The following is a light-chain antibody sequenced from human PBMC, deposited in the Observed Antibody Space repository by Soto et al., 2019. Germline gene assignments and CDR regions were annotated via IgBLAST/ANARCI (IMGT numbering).Light chain of an antibody. J-gene: IGKJ5*01. V-gene: IGKV3-20*01. CDR1: QSVSSNY. CDR2: GAS. Sequence: EIVLTQSRGTLSLSPGERATLSCSASQSVSSNYLAWYQQKPGQAPRLLIYGASTMATGIPDRFSGSGSGTDFTLTISRLEPEDFAVYYCQQYGSSPPITFGQGTRLEIK. CDR3: QQYGSSPPIT.